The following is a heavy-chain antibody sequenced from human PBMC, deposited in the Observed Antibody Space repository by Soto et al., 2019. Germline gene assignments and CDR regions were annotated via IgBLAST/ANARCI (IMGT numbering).Heavy chain of an antibody. CDR1: GFTFSDHY. V-gene: IGHV3-72*01. Sequence: PGGSLRLSCAASGFTFSDHYMDWVRQAPGKGLEWVGRTRNKANSYTTEYAASVKGRFTISRDDSKNSLYLQMNSLKTEDTAVYYCASIPPASDIVLVPAAMAMDVWGQGTAVTVSS. CDR2: TRNKANSYTT. J-gene: IGHJ6*02. CDR3: ASIPPASDIVLVPAAMAMDV. D-gene: IGHD2-2*01.